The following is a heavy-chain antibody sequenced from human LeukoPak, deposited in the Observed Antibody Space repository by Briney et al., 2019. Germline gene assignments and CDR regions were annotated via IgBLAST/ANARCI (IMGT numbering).Heavy chain of an antibody. Sequence: GGSLRLSCAASGFTFSSYAMSWVRQAPGKGLEWVSAISGSGGSTYYADSVKGRFAISRDNSKNTLYLQMNSLRAEDTAVYYCAKDVHSSSWPYYFDYWGQGTLVTVSS. CDR2: ISGSGGST. D-gene: IGHD6-13*01. J-gene: IGHJ4*02. CDR1: GFTFSSYA. V-gene: IGHV3-23*01. CDR3: AKDVHSSSWPYYFDY.